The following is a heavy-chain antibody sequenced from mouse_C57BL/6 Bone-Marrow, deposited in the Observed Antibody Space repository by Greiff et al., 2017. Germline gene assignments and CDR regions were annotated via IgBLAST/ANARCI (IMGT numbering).Heavy chain of an antibody. J-gene: IGHJ3*01. V-gene: IGHV14-1*01. CDR1: GFNIKDYY. Sequence: EVHVKQSGAELVRPGASVKLSCTASGFNIKDYYMHWVKQRPEQGLEWIGRIDPEDGDTEYAPKFQGKATLTADTSSNTAYLQLSSLTSEATAVYYCATGGNVVAYWGQGTLVTVAA. CDR2: IDPEDGDT. D-gene: IGHD2-1*01. CDR3: ATGGNVVAY.